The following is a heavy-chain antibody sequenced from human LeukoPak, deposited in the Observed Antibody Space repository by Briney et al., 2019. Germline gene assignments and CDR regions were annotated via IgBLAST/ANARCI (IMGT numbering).Heavy chain of an antibody. CDR3: AKDSPSRVRGVIIPYFDY. D-gene: IGHD3-10*01. V-gene: IGHV3-33*06. CDR2: IWSDGSNK. Sequence: PGGSLRLCCAAPGFTFSSYGMHWARQAPGKGREWVAVIWSDGSNKYYADSVKGRFTISRDNSKNTLYLQMNSLRAEDTAVYYCAKDSPSRVRGVIIPYFDYWGQGTLVTVSS. J-gene: IGHJ4*02. CDR1: GFTFSSYG.